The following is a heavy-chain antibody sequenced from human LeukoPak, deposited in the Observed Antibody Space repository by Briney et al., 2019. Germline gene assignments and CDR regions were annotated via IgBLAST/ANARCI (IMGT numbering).Heavy chain of an antibody. Sequence: GGSLRLSCAASGFTFSNYVMSWVRQAPGKGLEWVSAISGSGGSTYYADSVRGRFTISRDNSKNTLYLQMNSLRAEDTAVYYCAKDKGSGWYGGPFDYWGQGTLVTVSS. V-gene: IGHV3-23*01. D-gene: IGHD6-19*01. CDR2: ISGSGGST. J-gene: IGHJ4*02. CDR3: AKDKGSGWYGGPFDY. CDR1: GFTFSNYV.